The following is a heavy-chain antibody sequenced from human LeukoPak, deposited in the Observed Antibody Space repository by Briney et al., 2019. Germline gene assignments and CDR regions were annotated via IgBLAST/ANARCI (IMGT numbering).Heavy chain of an antibody. CDR3: ARSKTSGYKDYFDY. CDR2: ISSSGSTI. CDR1: GFTFSSYE. Sequence: GGSLRLSCAASGFTFSSYEMNWVCQAPGKGLEWVSYISSSGSTIYYADSVKGRFTISRDNAKNSLYLQMNSLRAEDTAVYYCARSKTSGYKDYFDYWGQGTLVTVSS. V-gene: IGHV3-48*03. J-gene: IGHJ4*02. D-gene: IGHD5-12*01.